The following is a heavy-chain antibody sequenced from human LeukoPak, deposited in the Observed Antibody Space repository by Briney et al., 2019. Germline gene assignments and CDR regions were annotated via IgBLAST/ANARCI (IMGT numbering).Heavy chain of an antibody. CDR1: GVSISRYY. J-gene: IGHJ5*02. D-gene: IGHD3-10*01. CDR2: IYSSGST. CDR3: ARDSGTTGEVKFDP. Sequence: SETLSLTCTVSGVSISRYYWSWIRQPPGKGLEWIGRIYSSGSTTYNPSLKSRVTMSIDTSKNQFSLKLSFVTAADTAVYYCARDSGTTGEVKFDPWGQGTLVTVSS. V-gene: IGHV4-4*07.